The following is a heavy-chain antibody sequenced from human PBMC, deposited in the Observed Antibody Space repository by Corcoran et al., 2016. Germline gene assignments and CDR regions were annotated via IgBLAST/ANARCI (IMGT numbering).Heavy chain of an antibody. D-gene: IGHD2-21*02. CDR1: GYSISSGYY. CDR2: IYHGGTT. V-gene: IGHV4-38-2*02. CDR3: SRGGRVVTNPEFDY. Sequence: QVQLQESGPGLVKPSETLSLTCTVSGYSISSGYYWGWIRKHPGTGLEWIANIYHGGTTYYNPSLKTRVTITVDTSKNQFSLKLSSVTAADTAVSYCSRGGRVVTNPEFDYWGQGTLVTVSS. J-gene: IGHJ4*02.